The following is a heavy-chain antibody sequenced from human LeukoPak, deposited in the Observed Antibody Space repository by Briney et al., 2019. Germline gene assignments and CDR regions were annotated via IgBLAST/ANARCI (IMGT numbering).Heavy chain of an antibody. CDR2: IYYSGST. CDR1: GGSISSYY. CDR3: VRASVESGGAFDI. V-gene: IGHV4-59*01. D-gene: IGHD2-15*01. J-gene: IGHJ3*02. Sequence: PSETLSLTCTVSGGSISSYYWSWIRQPPGKGLEWIGYIYYSGSTNYNPSLKSRVTISVDTSKNQFSLSLTSVTAADTAVYYCVRASVESGGAFDIWGQGTMVTVSS.